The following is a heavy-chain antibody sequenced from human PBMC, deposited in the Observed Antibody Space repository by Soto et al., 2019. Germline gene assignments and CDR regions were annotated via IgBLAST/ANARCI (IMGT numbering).Heavy chain of an antibody. V-gene: IGHV1-69*12. CDR2: IIPIVPTP. CDR1: GGTFGNSA. D-gene: IGHD1-1*01. Sequence: QVQLVQSGAEVKKPGSSVTVSCKASGGTFGNSAISWVRQAPGQGLEWMGGIIPIVPTPDYAQKFQGRVTITADASTSTAYMELTSLRSEDTAVYYCARDKERQQLGGNYYYGIDVWGQGTTVTVSS. CDR3: ARDKERQQLGGNYYYGIDV. J-gene: IGHJ6*02.